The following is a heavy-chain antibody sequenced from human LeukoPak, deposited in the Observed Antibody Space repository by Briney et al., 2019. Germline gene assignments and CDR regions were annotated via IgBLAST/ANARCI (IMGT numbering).Heavy chain of an antibody. J-gene: IGHJ3*02. CDR2: IYSSGST. D-gene: IGHD1/OR15-1a*01. CDR3: ARIAWYFEQAFDI. V-gene: IGHV4-39*01. CDR1: GASISSGSNY. Sequence: PSETLSLTCSVSGASISSGSNYWGWIRQPPGKTLEWIGSIYSSGSTYYNPSLKSRVTISVDTSKNQFSLKLSSVTAADTAVYYCARIAWYFEQAFDIWGQGTMVTVSS.